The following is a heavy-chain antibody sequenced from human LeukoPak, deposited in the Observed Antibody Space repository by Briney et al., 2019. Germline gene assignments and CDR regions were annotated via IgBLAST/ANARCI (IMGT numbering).Heavy chain of an antibody. CDR3: AISVDTAMVDDY. D-gene: IGHD5-18*01. CDR1: GYTFTGYY. Sequence: SVKVSCKASGYTFTGYYMHWVRQAPGQGLEWMGRIIPILGIANYAQKFQGRVTITADKSTSTAYMELSSLRSEDTAVYYCAISVDTAMVDDYWGQGTLVTVSS. CDR2: IIPILGIA. J-gene: IGHJ4*02. V-gene: IGHV1-69*02.